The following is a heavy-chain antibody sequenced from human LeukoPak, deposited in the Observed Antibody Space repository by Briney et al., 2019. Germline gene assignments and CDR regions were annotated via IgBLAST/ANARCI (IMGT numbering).Heavy chain of an antibody. D-gene: IGHD1-26*01. V-gene: IGHV1-2*02. CDR3: ARDQGLDGIVGAQYYFDY. J-gene: IGHJ4*02. Sequence: PGASVKVSCKASGYTFTGYYMHWVRQAPGQGLEWMGWINPNSGGTNYAQKFQGRVTMTRDTSISTAYMELSRLRSDDTAVYYCARDQGLDGIVGAQYYFDYWGQGTLVTVSS. CDR1: GYTFTGYY. CDR2: INPNSGGT.